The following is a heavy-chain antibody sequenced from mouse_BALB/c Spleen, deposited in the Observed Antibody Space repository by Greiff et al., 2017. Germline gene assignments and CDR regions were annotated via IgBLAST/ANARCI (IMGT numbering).Heavy chain of an antibody. Sequence: QVQLQQSGPELVRPGVSVKISCKGSGYTFTDYAMHWVKQSHAKSLEWIGVISTYYGNTNYNQKFKGKATMTVDKSSSTAYMELARLTSEDSAIYYCARALYYRYDGFAYWGQGTLVTVSA. V-gene: IGHV1-67*01. J-gene: IGHJ3*01. CDR2: ISTYYGNT. D-gene: IGHD2-14*01. CDR1: GYTFTDYA. CDR3: ARALYYRYDGFAY.